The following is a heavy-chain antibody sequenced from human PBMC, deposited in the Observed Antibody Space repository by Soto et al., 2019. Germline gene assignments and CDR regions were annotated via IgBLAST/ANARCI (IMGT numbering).Heavy chain of an antibody. CDR3: ARGSDSGYGRVFVY. Sequence: GGSLRLSCAASGFTFSTYTVNWVRQAPGKGLEWVSYISSSSSTIYYTGSVKGRFTVSRDNAKMYLQMNSLRAEDTAMYYCARGSDSGYGRVFVYWGQGILVTVSS. D-gene: IGHD5-12*01. V-gene: IGHV3-48*01. CDR1: GFTFSTYT. J-gene: IGHJ4*02. CDR2: ISSSSSTI.